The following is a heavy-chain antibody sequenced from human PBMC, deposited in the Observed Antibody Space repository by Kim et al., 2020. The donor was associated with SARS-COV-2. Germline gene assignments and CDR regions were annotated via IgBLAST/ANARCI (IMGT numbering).Heavy chain of an antibody. CDR3: ARHVGPGDYSTAGGAYAFDY. D-gene: IGHD4-17*01. CDR1: GYSFTSYW. V-gene: IGHV5-51*01. CDR2: IYPGDSDT. J-gene: IGHJ4*02. Sequence: GESLKISCKGSGYSFTSYWIGWVRQMPGKGLEWMGIIYPGDSDTRYSPSFQGQVTISADKSISTAYLQWSSLKASDTAMYYCARHVGPGDYSTAGGAYAFDYWGQGTLVTVSS.